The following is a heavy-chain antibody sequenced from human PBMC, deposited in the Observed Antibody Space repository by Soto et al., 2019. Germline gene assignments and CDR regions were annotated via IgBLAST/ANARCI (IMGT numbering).Heavy chain of an antibody. Sequence: GASVKVSCKASGGTFSSYAISWVRQAPGQGLEWMGGIIPIFGTANYAQKFQGRVTITADKSTSTAYMELSSLRSEDTAVYYCARDQAAHYDSSGYSFDYWGQGTLVTVSS. CDR1: GGTFSSYA. CDR3: ARDQAAHYDSSGYSFDY. J-gene: IGHJ4*02. CDR2: IIPIFGTA. D-gene: IGHD3-22*01. V-gene: IGHV1-69*06.